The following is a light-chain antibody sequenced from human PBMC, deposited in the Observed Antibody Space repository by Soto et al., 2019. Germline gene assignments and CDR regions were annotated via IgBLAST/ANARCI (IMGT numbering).Light chain of an antibody. J-gene: IGKJ2*01. Sequence: EIVMTQSPATLSVSPGERATLSCRANQSVSSNLAWYQQKPGQAPRLLIYGASTRATGIPARFSGSGSGTEFTLTISSLQSEDFAVYYCQQYNNWPPVFGQGTKLEIK. CDR3: QQYNNWPPV. V-gene: IGKV3-15*01. CDR2: GAS. CDR1: QSVSSN.